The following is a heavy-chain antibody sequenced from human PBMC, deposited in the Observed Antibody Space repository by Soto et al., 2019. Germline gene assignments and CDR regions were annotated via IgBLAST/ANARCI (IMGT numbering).Heavy chain of an antibody. CDR1: GFSFSASW. CDR2: IKEDGSET. Sequence: EVQLVESGGALVQRGGSLRLSCRASGFSFSASWMTWVRQAPGKGLEWVANIKEDGSETYYLDSVKGRFTVSRDNTKDSLFLHMESLRAEDTAVYYCARELGVLRLVQWLGLVTGDLYFDLWGRGTLVTVSS. J-gene: IGHJ2*01. D-gene: IGHD3-3*01. CDR3: ARELGVLRLVQWLGLVTGDLYFDL. V-gene: IGHV3-7*01.